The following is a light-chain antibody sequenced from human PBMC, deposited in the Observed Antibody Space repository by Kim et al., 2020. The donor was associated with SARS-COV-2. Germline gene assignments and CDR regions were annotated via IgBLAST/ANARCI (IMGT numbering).Light chain of an antibody. V-gene: IGLV2-11*01. CDR3: CSYAGSYMLV. CDR1: SSDIGNYNF. J-gene: IGLJ2*01. Sequence: QSALTQPRSVSGSPGQSVTISCTGTSSDIGNYNFVTWYQQHPGKAPKVMIYDVVKRPSGVPDRFSGSKSGNTASLTISGLQAEDEADYHCCSYAGSYMLVFVGGTQLTVL. CDR2: DVV.